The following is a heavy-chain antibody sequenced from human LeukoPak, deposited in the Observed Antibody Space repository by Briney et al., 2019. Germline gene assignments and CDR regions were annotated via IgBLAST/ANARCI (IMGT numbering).Heavy chain of an antibody. D-gene: IGHD4-17*01. J-gene: IGHJ5*02. CDR1: GFTFSSYA. Sequence: PGGSLRLSCAASGFTFSSYAMSWVRQAPGKGLEWVSTISGSGGSTYYADSVKGRFTISRDNSKNTLYLQMNSLRAEDTAVYYSAGYGDYVGEYNWFDPWGQGTLVTVSS. CDR3: AGYGDYVGEYNWFDP. V-gene: IGHV3-23*01. CDR2: ISGSGGST.